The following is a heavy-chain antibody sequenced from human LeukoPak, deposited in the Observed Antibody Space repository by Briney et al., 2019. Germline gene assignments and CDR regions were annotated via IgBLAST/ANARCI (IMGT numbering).Heavy chain of an antibody. J-gene: IGHJ3*02. D-gene: IGHD6-13*01. V-gene: IGHV5-51*01. Sequence: GESLKISCKGSGYSSTSYWIGWVRQMPGKGLEWMGIIYPGDSDTRYSPSFQGQVTISADKSISTAYLQWSSLKASDTAMYYCXXXXXSSSWKKDDAFDIWGQGTMVTVSS. CDR1: GYSSTSYW. CDR3: XXXXXSSSWKKDDAFDI. CDR2: IYPGDSDT.